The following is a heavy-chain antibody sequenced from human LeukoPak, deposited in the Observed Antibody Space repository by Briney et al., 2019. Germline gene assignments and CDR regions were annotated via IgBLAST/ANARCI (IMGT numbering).Heavy chain of an antibody. D-gene: IGHD5-12*01. CDR1: GYTFTSYY. J-gene: IGHJ4*02. Sequence: ASVKVSCKASGYTFTSYYMHWVRQAPGQGLEWMGIINPSGGSTSYAQKFQGRVTMTRDMSTSTVYMELSGLRSEDTAVYYCASSGSGYNFHDYWGQGTLVTVSS. CDR3: ASSGSGYNFHDY. V-gene: IGHV1-46*01. CDR2: INPSGGST.